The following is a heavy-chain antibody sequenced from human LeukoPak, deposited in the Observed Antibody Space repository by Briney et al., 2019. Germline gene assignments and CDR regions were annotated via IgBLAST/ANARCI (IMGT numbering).Heavy chain of an antibody. V-gene: IGHV4-34*01. CDR1: GGSFSGYY. CDR2: INHSGGT. D-gene: IGHD5-12*01. J-gene: IGHJ4*02. Sequence: PSDTLSLTCAVDGGSFSGYYWSWIRQPPWKGLEWIGEINHSGGTNYNPSLKSRVTISVDTSKNQFSLKLSSVTAADTAVYYCARGRYSGYGHDYWGQGTLVTVSS. CDR3: ARGRYSGYGHDY.